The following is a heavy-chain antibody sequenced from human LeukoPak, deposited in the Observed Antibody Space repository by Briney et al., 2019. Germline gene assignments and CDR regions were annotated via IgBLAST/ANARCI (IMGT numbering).Heavy chain of an antibody. CDR3: ARDRSPGNFDY. Sequence: GGSLRLSCAASGFTFSDYYMSWIRQAPGKGLEWVSSISSSSTYINYADSVKGRFTISRDNAKNSLYLQMNSPRAEDTAVYYCARDRSPGNFDYWGQGTLVTVSS. CDR1: GFTFSDYY. D-gene: IGHD3-10*01. J-gene: IGHJ4*02. V-gene: IGHV3-11*06. CDR2: ISSSSTYI.